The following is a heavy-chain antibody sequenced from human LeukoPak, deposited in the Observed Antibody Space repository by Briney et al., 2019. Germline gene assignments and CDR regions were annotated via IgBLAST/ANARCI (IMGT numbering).Heavy chain of an antibody. Sequence: SETLSLTCTVSGGSISSYYWSGIRQPPGRGLEWIGYIYYTGSTNYNPSLKSRVTMSVDTSKNQFSLNLRSVTAADTAVYYCARDRANWGSRDAFDIWGQGTMVTVSS. J-gene: IGHJ3*02. CDR3: ARDRANWGSRDAFDI. CDR1: GGSISSYY. CDR2: IYYTGST. V-gene: IGHV4-59*01. D-gene: IGHD7-27*01.